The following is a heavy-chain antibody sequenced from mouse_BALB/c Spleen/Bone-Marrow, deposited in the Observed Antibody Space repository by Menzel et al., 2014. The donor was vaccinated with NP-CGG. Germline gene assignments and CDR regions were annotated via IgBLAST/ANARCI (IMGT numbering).Heavy chain of an antibody. D-gene: IGHD2-3*01. Sequence: EVQGVESGGGLVQPGGSRKLSCAASGFTFRSFGMHWARQAPEKGLEWVAYISGGTSTIYYADTVKGRFTISRDNPNNTLFLQMTSLRSEDTAMYYCVRGGYYVPSYIDSWGQGTTLTVSS. CDR1: GFTFRSFG. V-gene: IGHV5-17*02. J-gene: IGHJ2*01. CDR3: VRGGYYVPSYIDS. CDR2: ISGGTSTI.